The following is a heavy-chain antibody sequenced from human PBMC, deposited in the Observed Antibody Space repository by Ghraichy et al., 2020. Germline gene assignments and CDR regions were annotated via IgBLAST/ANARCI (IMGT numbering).Heavy chain of an antibody. V-gene: IGHV3-7*01. Sequence: GGSLRLSCAASGFTFSSYWMSWVRQAPGKGLEWVANINQDGSEKYFVDSVKGRFTISRDNAKNTLYLQMNSLRAEDTAVYYCARRYYGPDAFDIWGQGTMVTVSS. D-gene: IGHD4-17*01. CDR1: GFTFSSYW. J-gene: IGHJ3*02. CDR2: INQDGSEK. CDR3: ARRYYGPDAFDI.